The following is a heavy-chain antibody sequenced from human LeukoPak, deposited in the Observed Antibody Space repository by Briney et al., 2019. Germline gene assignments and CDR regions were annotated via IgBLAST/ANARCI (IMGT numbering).Heavy chain of an antibody. J-gene: IGHJ6*03. CDR2: ISGSGGST. V-gene: IGHV3-23*01. CDR3: AKGYGSGQGSWYYYMDV. Sequence: GGSLRLSCAASGFTFSSYAMSWVRQAPGKGLEWVSAISGSGGSTYYADSVKGRFTISRDNSKNTLYLQMNSLRAEDTAVYYCAKGYGSGQGSWYYYMDVWGKGTTVTVSS. CDR1: GFTFSSYA. D-gene: IGHD3-10*01.